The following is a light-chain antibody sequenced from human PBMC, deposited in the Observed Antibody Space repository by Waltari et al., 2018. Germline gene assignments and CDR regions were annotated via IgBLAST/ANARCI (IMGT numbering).Light chain of an antibody. CDR3: QQYNNWPLT. CDR1: QSISSH. Sequence: ETVMTQSPATLSALPGARVTLSCGASQSISSHLAWYQPKPGQPPRLVIYSASSRATGVPVRFSGSGSGTDFTLTISKLQSEDFAVYYCQQYNNWPLTFGGGTKVEL. CDR2: SAS. J-gene: IGKJ4*01. V-gene: IGKV3-15*01.